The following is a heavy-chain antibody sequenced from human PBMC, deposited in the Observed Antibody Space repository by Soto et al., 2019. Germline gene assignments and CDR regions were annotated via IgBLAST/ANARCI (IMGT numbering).Heavy chain of an antibody. V-gene: IGHV1-69*01. Sequence: QVQLVQSGAEVKKPGSSVKVSCKASGGPFSSYAISWVRQAPGQGLEWMGGIIPIFGTANYAQKFQGRVTITADESTSTAYMELSSLRSEDTAVYYCARDNCSSTSCHYYYYYGMDVWGQGTTVTVSS. CDR2: IIPIFGTA. CDR3: ARDNCSSTSCHYYYYYGMDV. D-gene: IGHD2-2*01. CDR1: GGPFSSYA. J-gene: IGHJ6*02.